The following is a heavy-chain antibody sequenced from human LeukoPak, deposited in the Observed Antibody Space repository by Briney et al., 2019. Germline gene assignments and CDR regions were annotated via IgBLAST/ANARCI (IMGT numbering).Heavy chain of an antibody. CDR3: ARRRTYSSSPRTPFDI. V-gene: IGHV4-34*01. Sequence: GSLRLSCAASGFTFSSYAMSWVRQAPGKGLEWIGEINHSGSTNYNPSLKSRVTISVDTSKNQFSLKLSSVTAADTAVYYCARRRTYSSSPRTPFDIWGQGTMVTVSS. CDR2: INHSGST. CDR1: GFTFSSYA. D-gene: IGHD6-13*01. J-gene: IGHJ3*02.